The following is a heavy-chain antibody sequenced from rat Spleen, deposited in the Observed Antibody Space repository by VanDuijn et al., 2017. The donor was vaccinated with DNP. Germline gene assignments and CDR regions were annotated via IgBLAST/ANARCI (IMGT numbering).Heavy chain of an antibody. CDR2: INKDSNTI. Sequence: EVKLVESGGGLVQPGKSLKLSCAASGFNFNDYWMGWVRQAPGKGLERIGEINKDSNTINYTPSLKDKFTISRDNAQNTLYLQMNKLGSEDTAIYYCAKGPNYGGWSDYFDYWGQGVMVTVSS. J-gene: IGHJ2*01. CDR1: GFNFNDYW. CDR3: AKGPNYGGWSDYFDY. V-gene: IGHV4-2*01. D-gene: IGHD1-11*01.